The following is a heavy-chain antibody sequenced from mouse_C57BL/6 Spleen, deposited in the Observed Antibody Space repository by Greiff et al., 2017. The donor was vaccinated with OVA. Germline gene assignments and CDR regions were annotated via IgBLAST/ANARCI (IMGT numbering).Heavy chain of an antibody. CDR3: AGGSSPYYFDY. V-gene: IGHV1-64*01. J-gene: IGHJ2*01. CDR2: IHPNSGST. D-gene: IGHD1-1*01. Sequence: QVQLQQPGAELVKPGASVKLSCKASGYTFTSYWMHWVKQRPGHGLEWIGMIHPNSGSTNYNEKFKSKATLTVDNSSSTAYMQLSSLTSEDSAVDYCAGGSSPYYFDYWGQGTTLTVSS. CDR1: GYTFTSYW.